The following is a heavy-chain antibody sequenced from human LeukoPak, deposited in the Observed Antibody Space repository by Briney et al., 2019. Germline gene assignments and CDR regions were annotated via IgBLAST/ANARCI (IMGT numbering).Heavy chain of an antibody. J-gene: IGHJ4*02. D-gene: IGHD2-15*01. CDR3: ARAVGFCSGGDCYGYYFDY. V-gene: IGHV3-21*01. CDR1: GFIFSTFG. Sequence: GGSLRLSCAASGFIFSTFGMNWVRQAPGKGLEWVSSISSSGTNIYYADSVKGRFTISRDNAGDSLYLQMSSLRAEDTAVYYCARAVGFCSGGDCYGYYFDYWGQGTLVTVSS. CDR2: ISSSGTNI.